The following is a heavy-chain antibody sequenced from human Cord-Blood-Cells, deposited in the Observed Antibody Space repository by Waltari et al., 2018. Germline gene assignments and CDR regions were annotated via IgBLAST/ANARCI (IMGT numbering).Heavy chain of an antibody. CDR1: GYNFNDYY. Sequence: EVQLVQFGAEVKKPGATVKISCTVSGYNFNDYYLQSVQQAPGKVLEGMGLVDPEDDETLYAETFRCSVTITAYTSTDTAYMELSSLRTEDTAVYYCAYVSWELPFDYWGQGTLVTVSS. D-gene: IGHD1-26*01. V-gene: IGHV1-69-2*01. CDR3: AYVSWELPFDY. J-gene: IGHJ4*02. CDR2: VDPEDDET.